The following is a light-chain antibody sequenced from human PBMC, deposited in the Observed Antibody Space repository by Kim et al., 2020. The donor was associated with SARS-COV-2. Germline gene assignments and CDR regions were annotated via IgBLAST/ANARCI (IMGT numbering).Light chain of an antibody. V-gene: IGLV3-1*01. CDR3: QAWDSSTGGV. CDR2: QDS. J-gene: IGLJ2*01. CDR1: KLGDKY. Sequence: SPGQTASITCSGDKLGDKYACWYQQTPGQSPVLVIYQDSKRPSGIPERFSGSNSGNTATLTISGTQAMDEADYYCQAWDSSTGGVFGGGTQLTVL.